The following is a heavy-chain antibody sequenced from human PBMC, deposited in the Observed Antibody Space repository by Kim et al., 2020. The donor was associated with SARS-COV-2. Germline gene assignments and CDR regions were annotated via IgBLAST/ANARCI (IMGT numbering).Heavy chain of an antibody. Sequence: GGSLRLSCAASGFTVSSNYMSWVRQAPGKGLEWVSVIYSGGSTYYADSVKGRFTISRDNSKNTLYLQMNSLRAEDTAVYYCARTGGAFSDHSYYFDYWGQGTLVTVSS. CDR1: GFTVSSNY. CDR3: ARTGGAFSDHSYYFDY. D-gene: IGHD1-26*01. CDR2: IYSGGST. J-gene: IGHJ4*02. V-gene: IGHV3-53*01.